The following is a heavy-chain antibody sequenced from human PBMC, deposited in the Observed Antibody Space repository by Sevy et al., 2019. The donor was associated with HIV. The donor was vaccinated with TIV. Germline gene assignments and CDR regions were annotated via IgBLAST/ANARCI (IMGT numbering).Heavy chain of an antibody. Sequence: GESLKISCKGSGYSFNNYWITWVRQMPGKGLEWMGKIDPSDSYINYNPSFQGHVTISVDKSISTAYLQWSSLKASDTAIYYCARQEECGYDPEDPNHYYYYYMDVWGRGTTVTVSS. CDR3: ARQEECGYDPEDPNHYYYYYMDV. CDR1: GYSFNNYW. V-gene: IGHV5-10-1*01. CDR2: IDPSDSYI. D-gene: IGHD3-22*01. J-gene: IGHJ6*03.